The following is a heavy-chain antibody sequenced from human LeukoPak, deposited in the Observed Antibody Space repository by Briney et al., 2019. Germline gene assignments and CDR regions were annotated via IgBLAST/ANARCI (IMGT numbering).Heavy chain of an antibody. CDR2: ISYDGSNQ. V-gene: IGHV3-30*18. Sequence: GGSLRLSCEASGFTFIGYGMHWVRQAPGKGLEWVAGISYDGSNQYYTDSVKGRFTISRDNSKNTLYLQMNSLRPENTAVYYCAKPRGGDSWAFDFWGQGTMVTVSS. CDR1: GFTFIGYG. CDR3: AKPRGGDSWAFDF. J-gene: IGHJ3*01. D-gene: IGHD2-21*02.